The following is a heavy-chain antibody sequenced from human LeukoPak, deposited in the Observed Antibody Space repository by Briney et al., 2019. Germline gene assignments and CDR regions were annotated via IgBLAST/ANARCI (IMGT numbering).Heavy chain of an antibody. CDR1: GYTFTGYY. J-gene: IGHJ4*02. V-gene: IGHV1-2*02. CDR2: INPNSGGT. Sequence: ASVKVSCKASGYTFTGYYMHWVRQAPGQGLEWMGWINPNSGGTNYAQKFQGRVTMTRDTSISTACMELSRLRSDDTAVYYCARARVRPTVTTLIYWGQGTLVTVSS. D-gene: IGHD4-17*01. CDR3: ARARVRPTVTTLIY.